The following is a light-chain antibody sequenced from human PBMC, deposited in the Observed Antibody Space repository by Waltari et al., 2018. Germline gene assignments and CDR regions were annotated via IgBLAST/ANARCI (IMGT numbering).Light chain of an antibody. Sequence: DTQLSQFPSPLPASVGDRVTITCRAREAINKWLAWDQQKPGKAPKVLIYDASTLQSGVPSRFSGSGSGTEFTLTIDSLQPDDFATYYCQQYNRFSPFGQGTNVEVK. J-gene: IGKJ1*01. CDR1: EAINKW. CDR3: QQYNRFSP. V-gene: IGKV1-5*01. CDR2: DAS.